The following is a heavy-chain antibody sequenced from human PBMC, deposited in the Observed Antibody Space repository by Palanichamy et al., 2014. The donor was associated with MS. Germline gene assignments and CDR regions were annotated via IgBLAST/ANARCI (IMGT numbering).Heavy chain of an antibody. Sequence: GPGLVKPSETLSLTCTVSGASVNSGDYYWNWIRRPPGKGLEWVGYIFTSGSTRYNPSLESRATISVDTSKRQISLILHSVTSADTAEYYCARVGNQRYCTGSNCVIWGQGTLVAVSS. J-gene: IGHJ4*02. CDR3: ARVGNQRYCTGSNCVI. D-gene: IGHD2-8*02. CDR2: IFTSGST. V-gene: IGHV4-61*08. CDR1: GASVNSGDYY.